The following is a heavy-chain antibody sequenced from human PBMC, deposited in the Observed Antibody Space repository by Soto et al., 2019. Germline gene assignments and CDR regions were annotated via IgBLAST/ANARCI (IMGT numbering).Heavy chain of an antibody. J-gene: IGHJ3*02. CDR1: GYRFTSQT. CDR2: IIAGSGNT. V-gene: IGHV1-3*01. Sequence: QVQLVQSGAEVKKPGASVKVSCKASGYRFTSQTMHWVRQAPGQRLEWMGWIIAGSGNTKYSQNFQGRLTITRDTCANTVYMDLSSLRSEDTAVYYCARLRFCGGDNCYPLDIWGQGTMVSVSS. CDR3: ARLRFCGGDNCYPLDI. D-gene: IGHD2-21*01.